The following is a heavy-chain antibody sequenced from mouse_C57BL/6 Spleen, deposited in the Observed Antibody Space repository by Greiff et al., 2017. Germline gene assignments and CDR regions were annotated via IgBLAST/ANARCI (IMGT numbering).Heavy chain of an antibody. V-gene: IGHV1-54*01. J-gene: IGHJ2*01. CDR3: ARSEITLDY. Sequence: QVQLKESGAELVRPGTSVKVSCKASGYAFTNYLIEWVKQRPGQGLEWIGVINPGSGGTNYNEKFKGKATLTADKSSSTAYMQLSSLTSEDSAVYFCARSEITLDYWGQGTTLTVSS. CDR1: GYAFTNYL. D-gene: IGHD2-4*01. CDR2: INPGSGGT.